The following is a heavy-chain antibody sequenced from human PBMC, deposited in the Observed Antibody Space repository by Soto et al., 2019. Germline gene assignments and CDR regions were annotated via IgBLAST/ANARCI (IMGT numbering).Heavy chain of an antibody. V-gene: IGHV4-59*01. CDR3: ARDLWGYCGTDCYPLDV. J-gene: IGHJ6*02. CDR1: GGSISSYY. Sequence: SETLSLTCTVSGGSISSYYWSWIRQPPGKGLEWIGYIYYSGSTVYNPSLKSRVTISVDTSKNQFYLKVNSVTAADTAVYYCARDLWGYCGTDCYPLDVWGQGTTVTVS. CDR2: IYYSGST. D-gene: IGHD2-21*02.